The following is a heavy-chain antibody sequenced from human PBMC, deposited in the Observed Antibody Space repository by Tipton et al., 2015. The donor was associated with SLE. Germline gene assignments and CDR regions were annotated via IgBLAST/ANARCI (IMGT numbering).Heavy chain of an antibody. CDR1: GGSISTYY. Sequence: TLSLTCTVSGGSISTYYWSWVRQPPGKGLEWIGYIYYSESTNHNPSLKSRVTMSVDTSKNQFSLKLSSVTAADTAVYYCARDAGMDVWGQGITVTVSS. J-gene: IGHJ6*02. V-gene: IGHV4-59*01. CDR2: IYYSEST. CDR3: ARDAGMDV.